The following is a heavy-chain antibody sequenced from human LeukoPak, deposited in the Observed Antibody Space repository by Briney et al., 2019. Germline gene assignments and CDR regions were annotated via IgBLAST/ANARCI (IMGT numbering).Heavy chain of an antibody. Sequence: GGSLRLSCAASGFTFSSYDMTWVRQAPGRGLEWVSSIRPSGDNTYYGDSVKGRFTISRDNSKNTLYLQMKSLRAEDTAVYYCAKGGGYEAQYYYYYLDVWGKGTTVTISS. CDR1: GFTFSSYD. D-gene: IGHD5-12*01. J-gene: IGHJ6*03. CDR3: AKGGGYEAQYYYYYLDV. CDR2: IRPSGDNT. V-gene: IGHV3-23*01.